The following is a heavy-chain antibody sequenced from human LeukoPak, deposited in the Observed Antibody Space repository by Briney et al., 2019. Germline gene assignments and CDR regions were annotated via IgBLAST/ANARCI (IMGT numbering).Heavy chain of an antibody. Sequence: GGSLRLSCAASGFTFSTYAMNWVRQAPGKRLEWVAVISYDGRQNYYADSVKGRFTISRNNSKNTLYLQMNSLRAEDTAVYYCAKRPRDVVVPAAIPGWFDPWGQGTLVTVSS. CDR2: ISYDGRQN. CDR3: AKRPRDVVVPAAIPGWFDP. D-gene: IGHD2-2*02. V-gene: IGHV3-30*04. CDR1: GFTFSTYA. J-gene: IGHJ5*02.